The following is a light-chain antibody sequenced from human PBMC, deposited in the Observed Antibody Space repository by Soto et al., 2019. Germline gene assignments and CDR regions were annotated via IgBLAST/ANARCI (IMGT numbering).Light chain of an antibody. J-gene: IGLJ2*01. CDR2: EDS. Sequence: QSALTQPPSASGSPGQTVTISCTGTSSDVGGYKYVSWYQQHTGKAPKLMIYEDSKRPSVVPDRFSGSKSGNTASMTVSGLQAEDEADYYCSSYGGSNTVVFGGGTKLTVL. CDR1: SSDVGGYKY. CDR3: SSYGGSNTVV. V-gene: IGLV2-8*01.